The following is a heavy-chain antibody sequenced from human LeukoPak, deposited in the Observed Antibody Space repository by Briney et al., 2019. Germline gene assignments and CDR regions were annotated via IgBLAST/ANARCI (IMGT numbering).Heavy chain of an antibody. J-gene: IGHJ4*02. CDR2: INPSGGSP. CDR3: ARDSMGSSGYTDY. Sequence: ASVKVSCKASGYTFTNYYMHWVRQAPGQGLGWMGIINPSGGSPSYAQQFQDRVTMTRDTSTSTVYMELSSLRSEDTAVYYCARDSMGSSGYTDYWGQGTLVTVSS. D-gene: IGHD6-19*01. CDR1: GYTFTNYY. V-gene: IGHV1-46*01.